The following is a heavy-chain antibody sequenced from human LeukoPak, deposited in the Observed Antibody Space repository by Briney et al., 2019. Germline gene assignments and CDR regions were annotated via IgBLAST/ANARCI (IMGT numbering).Heavy chain of an antibody. Sequence: PSQTLSLTCTVSSGSISGYYLSWIRQPPGTGLEWIGYIYYSGSTNYNPPLKSRVTMSIDTSTNQFFLKLSSVTAADTAVYYCVRTNNPDFYDDWGQGTLVTVSS. CDR3: VRTNNPDFYDD. J-gene: IGHJ4*02. CDR2: IYYSGST. V-gene: IGHV4-59*01. CDR1: SGSISGYY.